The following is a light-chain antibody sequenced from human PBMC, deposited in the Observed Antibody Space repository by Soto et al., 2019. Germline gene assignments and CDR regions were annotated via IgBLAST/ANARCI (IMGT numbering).Light chain of an antibody. CDR1: QSISGW. Sequence: DIQMTQSPSTLSASVGDRVTITCRASQSISGWLAWYQQKQGNAPKLLICDASSSERGVPTGFSASGSGTEITLTISSLQPDDFATYFCQRQNTYTPETTFGQGTKVDIK. CDR3: QRQNTYTPETT. J-gene: IGKJ1*01. CDR2: DAS. V-gene: IGKV1-5*01.